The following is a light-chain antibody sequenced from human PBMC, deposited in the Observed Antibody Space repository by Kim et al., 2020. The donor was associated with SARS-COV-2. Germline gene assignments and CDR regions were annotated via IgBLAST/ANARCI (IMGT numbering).Light chain of an antibody. CDR2: GAS. CDR1: QSISSN. J-gene: IGKJ2*01. CDR3: QQYHNMQT. Sequence: LSLSPGERATLSCRASQSISSNLAWYQQKPGQAPRLLIYGASTRATDIPVRFSGSGSGTEFTLTISSLQSEDFVVYYCQQYHNMQTFGQGTKLEIK. V-gene: IGKV3-15*01.